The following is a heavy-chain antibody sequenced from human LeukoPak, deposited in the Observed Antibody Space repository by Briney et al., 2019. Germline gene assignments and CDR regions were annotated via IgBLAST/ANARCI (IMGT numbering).Heavy chain of an antibody. CDR2: INAGNGNT. D-gene: IGHD3-10*01. CDR1: GHTFTSSA. CDR3: ARDDNGSGSYQTHY. V-gene: IGHV1-3*03. Sequence: ASVKVSCKAFGHTFTSSAMHWVSQAPGQRLEWMGWINAGNGNTKYSQEFQGRVTITRDTSASTAYMELSSLRSEDMAVYYCARDDNGSGSYQTHYWGQGTLVTVSS. J-gene: IGHJ4*02.